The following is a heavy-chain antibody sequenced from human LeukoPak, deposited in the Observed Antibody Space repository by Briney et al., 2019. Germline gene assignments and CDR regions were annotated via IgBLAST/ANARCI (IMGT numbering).Heavy chain of an antibody. J-gene: IGHJ4*02. D-gene: IGHD4-17*01. V-gene: IGHV3-23*01. CDR2: ISGSGGST. Sequence: GGSLRLSCAASGFTFSSYAMSWVRQAPGKGLEWVSAISGSGGSTYYADSGKGRFTISRDNSKNTLYLQMNRLRAEDTAVYYCATRYGHDYGDSGIGYWGQGTLVTVSS. CDR3: ATRYGHDYGDSGIGY. CDR1: GFTFSSYA.